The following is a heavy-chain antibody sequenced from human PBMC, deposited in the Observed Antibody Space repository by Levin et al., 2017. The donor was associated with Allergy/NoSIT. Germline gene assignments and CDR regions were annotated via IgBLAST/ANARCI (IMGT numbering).Heavy chain of an antibody. J-gene: IGHJ2*01. CDR3: ARDRTIAVAGMLRLLRYFDL. Sequence: GGSLRLSCAASGFTFSSYGMHWVRQAPGRGLEWVAVIWYDGSNKYYAESVKGRFTISRDNSDNTLYLQMNSLRAEDTAVYYCARDRTIAVAGMLRLLRYFDLWGRGTLVTVSS. V-gene: IGHV3-33*01. D-gene: IGHD6-19*01. CDR2: IWYDGSNK. CDR1: GFTFSSYG.